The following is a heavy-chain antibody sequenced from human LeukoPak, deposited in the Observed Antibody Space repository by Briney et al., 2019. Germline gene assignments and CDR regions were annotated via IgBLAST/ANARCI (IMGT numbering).Heavy chain of an antibody. Sequence: PSETLSLTCTVSGDSVSSGTFYGSWIRQPPGKGMEWLGYISYSGSTNYNPSLKSRVTISVDTSKNQFSLKLSSVTTADTAVYYCARDRLGVGALNWGRGTLVTVSS. CDR1: GDSVSSGTFY. CDR2: ISYSGST. D-gene: IGHD1-26*01. CDR3: ARDRLGVGALN. J-gene: IGHJ2*01. V-gene: IGHV4-61*01.